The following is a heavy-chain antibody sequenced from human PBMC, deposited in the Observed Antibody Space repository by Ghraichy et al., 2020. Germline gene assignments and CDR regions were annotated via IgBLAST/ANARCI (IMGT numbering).Heavy chain of an antibody. V-gene: IGHV3-33*01. J-gene: IGHJ4*02. CDR2: IRNDGSNK. CDR1: GFTFSYYG. Sequence: GGSLRLSCAASGFTFSYYGMHWVRQAPGKGLEWVALIRNDGSNKYYADSVKGRLTISRDNSKNTLYLEMSNLSAEDTAVYFCVRAESRMCIDYWGQGTLVTVSS. CDR3: VRAESRMCIDY.